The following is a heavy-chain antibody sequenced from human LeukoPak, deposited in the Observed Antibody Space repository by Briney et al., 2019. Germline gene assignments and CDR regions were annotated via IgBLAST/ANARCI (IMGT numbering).Heavy chain of an antibody. CDR1: GFIFSDYY. V-gene: IGHV3-11*06. CDR3: ARQGLYDSSDFWTFQH. J-gene: IGHJ1*01. Sequence: PGGSLRLSCAASGFIFSDYYMSWIRQTPEKGLEWLSYISSSSGYKNYADSLKGRFTISRGNAKNSVYLQMNSLSAEDTAVYYCARQGLYDSSDFWTFQHWGQGTLVIVSS. D-gene: IGHD3/OR15-3a*01. CDR2: ISSSSGYK.